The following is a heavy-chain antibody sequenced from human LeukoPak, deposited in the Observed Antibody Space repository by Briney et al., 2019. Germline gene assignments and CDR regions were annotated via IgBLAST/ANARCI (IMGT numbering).Heavy chain of an antibody. Sequence: ASVKVSCKASGHTFTGYYVHWVRQAPGQGLEWMGWINPHSGGTNYAQKFQGRVTMTRDTSISTAYMELSRLRSDDTAVYYCAREDAVGGFDYWGQGTLVTVSS. CDR1: GHTFTGYY. CDR3: AREDAVGGFDY. J-gene: IGHJ4*02. D-gene: IGHD6-19*01. CDR2: INPHSGGT. V-gene: IGHV1-2*02.